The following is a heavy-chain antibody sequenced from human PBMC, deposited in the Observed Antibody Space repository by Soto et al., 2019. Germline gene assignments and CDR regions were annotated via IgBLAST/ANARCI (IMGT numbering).Heavy chain of an antibody. CDR1: GYTFTSLD. J-gene: IGHJ4*02. Sequence: QVQLVQSGAEVKKPGASVKVSCKASGYTFTSLDINWVRQATGQGLEWMGWMNPNSGSTGSAQKFLGRVAMTRDTSINTAYMELSSLRSDDTAVYYCARGRGYSDGIDYWGQGTLVTVSS. CDR2: MNPNSGST. D-gene: IGHD2-15*01. CDR3: ARGRGYSDGIDY. V-gene: IGHV1-8*01.